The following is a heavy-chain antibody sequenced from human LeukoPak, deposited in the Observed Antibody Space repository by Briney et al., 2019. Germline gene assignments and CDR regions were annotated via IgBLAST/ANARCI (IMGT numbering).Heavy chain of an antibody. Sequence: GGSLRLSCAASGFIFSSYAMSWVRQTPGKGLEWVSRISESGGSTYYADSVKGRFTISRDNSKNTLYLQMNSLRAEDTAVYYCAKDRGSSWYGTSDYWDQGTLVTASS. CDR1: GFIFSSYA. CDR2: ISESGGST. D-gene: IGHD6-13*01. J-gene: IGHJ4*02. CDR3: AKDRGSSWYGTSDY. V-gene: IGHV3-23*01.